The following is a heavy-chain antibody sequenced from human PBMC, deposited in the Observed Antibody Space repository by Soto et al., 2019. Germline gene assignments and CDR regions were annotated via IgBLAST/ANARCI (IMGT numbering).Heavy chain of an antibody. V-gene: IGHV3-15*01. CDR2: IKSKTDGGTT. CDR3: TTSPPPYRYGGYHFDY. J-gene: IGHJ4*02. CDR1: GFTFSNAW. Sequence: EVQLVESGGGLVKPGGSLRLSCAASGFTFSNAWMSWVRQAPGKGLEWVGRIKSKTDGGTTDYAAPVKGRFTISRDDSKNTLYPQMNSLKTEDTAVYYCTTSPPPYRYGGYHFDYWGQGTLVTVSS. D-gene: IGHD5-12*01.